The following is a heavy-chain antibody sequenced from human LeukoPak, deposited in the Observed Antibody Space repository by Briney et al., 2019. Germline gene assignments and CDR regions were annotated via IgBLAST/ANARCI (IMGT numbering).Heavy chain of an antibody. V-gene: IGHV4-59*01. CDR2: VYYSGST. CDR3: ARGSGGSWGPDWFDP. D-gene: IGHD2-15*01. Sequence: PSETLSLTCTVSGASISTYYWSWIRQPPGKGLEWIGYVYYSGSTNYNPSLKSRVTISVDTSKNHFSLKLSSVTAADTAIYYCARGSGGSWGPDWFDPWGQGTLVTVSS. J-gene: IGHJ5*02. CDR1: GASISTYY.